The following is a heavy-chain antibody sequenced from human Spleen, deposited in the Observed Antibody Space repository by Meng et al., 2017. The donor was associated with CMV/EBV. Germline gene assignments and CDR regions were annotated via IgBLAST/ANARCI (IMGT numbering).Heavy chain of an antibody. D-gene: IGHD2-2*02. CDR2: IRYDGSNK. CDR1: GFTFSSYG. V-gene: IGHV3-30*02. Sequence: GGSLRLSCAASGFTFSSYGMHWVRQAPGKGLEWVAFIRYDGSNKYYADSVKGRFTISRDNSKNTLYLQMNSLRAEDTAVYYCASLWGVYCISTSCYTGPYYFDHWGQGTLVTVSS. J-gene: IGHJ4*02. CDR3: ASLWGVYCISTSCYTGPYYFDH.